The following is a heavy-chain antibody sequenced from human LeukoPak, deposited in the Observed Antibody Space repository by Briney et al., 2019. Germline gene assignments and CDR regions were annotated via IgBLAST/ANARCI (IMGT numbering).Heavy chain of an antibody. V-gene: IGHV4-4*07. J-gene: IGHJ6*03. CDR1: GGSISSYF. CDR3: ARELLWFGDLSVFHRNTYYMDV. D-gene: IGHD3-10*01. Sequence: SETLSLTCTVSGGSISSYFCSWIRQPAGKGLEWIGRIYTSGSTNYNPSLKSRVTMSVDTSKNQFSLKLSSVTAADTAVYYCARELLWFGDLSVFHRNTYYMDVWGKGTTVTVSS. CDR2: IYTSGST.